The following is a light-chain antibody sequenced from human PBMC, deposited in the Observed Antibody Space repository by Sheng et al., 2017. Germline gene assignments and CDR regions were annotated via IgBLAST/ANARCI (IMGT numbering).Light chain of an antibody. V-gene: IGKV1-39*01. Sequence: DIQMTQSPSSLSASVGDRVNLTCRTSQSINIYLNWYHQQPGKAPDLLIYRASTLQSGVPSRFSGSGSGTDFTLTISSLQPEDFATYYCQQTYSFPITFGLGTRVDIK. CDR3: QQTYSFPIT. J-gene: IGKJ3*01. CDR2: RAS. CDR1: QSINIY.